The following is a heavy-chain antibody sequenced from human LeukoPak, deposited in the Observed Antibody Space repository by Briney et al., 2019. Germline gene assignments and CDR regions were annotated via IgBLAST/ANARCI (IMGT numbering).Heavy chain of an antibody. CDR3: ARDTPPEFTPGDYYYGMDV. V-gene: IGHV1-46*01. Sequence: ASVKVSCKASGYTFTSYDINWMRQAPGQGLEWMGIINPSGGSTSYAQKFQGRVTMTRDTSTSTVYMELSSLRSEDTAVYYCARDTPPEFTPGDYYYGMDVWGQGTTVTVSS. J-gene: IGHJ6*02. CDR1: GYTFTSYD. CDR2: INPSGGST. D-gene: IGHD3-10*01.